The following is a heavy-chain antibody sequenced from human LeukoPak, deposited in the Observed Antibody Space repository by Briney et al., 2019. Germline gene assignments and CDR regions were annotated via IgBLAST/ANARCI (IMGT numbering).Heavy chain of an antibody. CDR1: GGSFSTYY. CDR2: INPSGST. V-gene: IGHV4-34*01. CDR3: ATRDY. Sequence: PSETLSLTCTVYGGSFSTYYWSWIRQPPGKGLQWIGEINPSGSTNYNPSLKNRVTISVDTSKNHFSLNLSSVTAADTALYYCATRDYWGQGTLVTVSS. J-gene: IGHJ4*02.